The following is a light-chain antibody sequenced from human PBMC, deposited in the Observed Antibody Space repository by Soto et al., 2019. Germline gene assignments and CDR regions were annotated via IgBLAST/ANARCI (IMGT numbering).Light chain of an antibody. CDR2: EVS. Sequence: QSVLTQPASVSGSPGQSITISCIGTSSDVGIYNYVSWFQQHPGKAPKLMIYEVSNRPSGVSNRFSGSKSGNTASLTISGLQAEDEADYYCSSFTSSSTWVFGGGTKLTVL. CDR1: SSDVGIYNY. J-gene: IGLJ2*01. CDR3: SSFTSSSTWV. V-gene: IGLV2-14*01.